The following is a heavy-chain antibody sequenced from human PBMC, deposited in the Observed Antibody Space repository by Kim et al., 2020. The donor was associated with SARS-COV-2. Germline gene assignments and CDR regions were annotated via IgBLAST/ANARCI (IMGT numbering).Heavy chain of an antibody. V-gene: IGHV3-23*01. CDR1: GFTFSSYA. J-gene: IGHJ4*02. Sequence: GGSLRLSCAASGFTFSSYAMSWVRQAPGKGLEWVSAISGSGGSTYYADSVKGRFTISRDNSKNTLYLQMNSLRAEDTAVYYCAKDHYNDSSVRPCWYYWGQGTLVTVSS. CDR2: ISGSGGST. D-gene: IGHD3-22*01. CDR3: AKDHYNDSSVRPCWYY.